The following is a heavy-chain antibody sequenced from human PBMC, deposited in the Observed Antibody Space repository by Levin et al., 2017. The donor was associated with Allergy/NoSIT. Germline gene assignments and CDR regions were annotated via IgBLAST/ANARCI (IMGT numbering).Heavy chain of an antibody. CDR2: ISSSSSYI. CDR3: ARGPSRIMITFGGVIVQYYFDY. J-gene: IGHJ4*02. D-gene: IGHD3-16*02. V-gene: IGHV3-21*01. Sequence: GGSLRLSCAASGFTFSSYSMNWVRQAPGKGLEWVSSISSSSSYIYYADSVKGRFTISRDNAKNSLYLQMNSLRAEDTAVYYCARGPSRIMITFGGVIVQYYFDYWGQGTLVTVSS. CDR1: GFTFSSYS.